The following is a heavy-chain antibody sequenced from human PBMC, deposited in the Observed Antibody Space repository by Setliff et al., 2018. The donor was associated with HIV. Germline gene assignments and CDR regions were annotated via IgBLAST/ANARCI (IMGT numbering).Heavy chain of an antibody. Sequence: PGGSLRLSCAASGFTFSNQVMTWVRQAPGKGLEWVGRTRNKANGYITEYGVSVQGRFTISRDNSKDSLSLQMNNLKAEDTAVYYCVRAAAGLDIWSQGIRVTVSS. CDR2: TRNKANGYIT. CDR3: VRAAAGLDI. J-gene: IGHJ4*02. V-gene: IGHV3-72*01. CDR1: GFTFSNQV.